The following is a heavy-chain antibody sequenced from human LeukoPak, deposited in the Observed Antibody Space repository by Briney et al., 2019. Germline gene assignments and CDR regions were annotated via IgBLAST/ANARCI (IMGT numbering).Heavy chain of an antibody. Sequence: ASVKVSCKASGYTFTSYGLSWVRQAPGQGLEWMGWISAYNGNTNYAQKFQGRVTMTTDTSTSTAYMELRSLRSDDTAVYYCARDRLRFLPWDWFDPWGQGTLSPSPQ. D-gene: IGHD3-3*01. CDR1: GYTFTSYG. CDR3: ARDRLRFLPWDWFDP. V-gene: IGHV1-18*01. CDR2: ISAYNGNT. J-gene: IGHJ5*02.